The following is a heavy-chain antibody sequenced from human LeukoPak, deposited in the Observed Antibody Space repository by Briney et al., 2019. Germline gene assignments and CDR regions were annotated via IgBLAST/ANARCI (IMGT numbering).Heavy chain of an antibody. CDR1: GFTFSSYA. CDR2: IRYDGSNK. J-gene: IGHJ4*02. Sequence: PGRSLRLSCAASGFTFSSYATHWVRQAPGKGLEWVAFIRYDGSNKYYADSVKGRFTISRDNSKNTLYLQMNGLRAEDTAVYYCAKDVKDLPYCFDYWGQGTLVTVSS. V-gene: IGHV3-30*02. CDR3: AKDVKDLPYCFDY.